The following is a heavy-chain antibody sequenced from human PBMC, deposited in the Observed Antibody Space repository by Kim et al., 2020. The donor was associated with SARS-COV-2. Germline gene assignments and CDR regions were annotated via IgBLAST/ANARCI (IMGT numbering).Heavy chain of an antibody. V-gene: IGHV4-59*01. D-gene: IGHD6-13*01. CDR3: ARDLSSRQNGLPRREGYFDL. Sequence: SETLSLTCTVSGGSISSYYWSWIRQPPGKGLEWIGYIYYSGSTNYNPSLKSRVTISVDTSKNQFSLKLSSVTAADTAVYYCARDLSSRQNGLPRREGYFDLWGRGTLVTVSS. J-gene: IGHJ2*01. CDR2: IYYSGST. CDR1: GGSISSYY.